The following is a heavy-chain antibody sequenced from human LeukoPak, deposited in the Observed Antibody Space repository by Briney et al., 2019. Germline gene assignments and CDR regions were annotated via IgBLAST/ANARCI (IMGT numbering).Heavy chain of an antibody. J-gene: IGHJ4*02. V-gene: IGHV1-46*01. CDR3: VREEVGGYFDY. Sequence: ASVKVSCKASGYTFTSYYMHWARQAPGQGLEWMGIINASVGNTNYAQKFQGRVTMTRDTSTSTVYMELSSLRSDDTAVYYCVREEVGGYFDYWGQGTQVTVST. CDR2: INASVGNT. CDR1: GYTFTSYY. D-gene: IGHD3-10*01.